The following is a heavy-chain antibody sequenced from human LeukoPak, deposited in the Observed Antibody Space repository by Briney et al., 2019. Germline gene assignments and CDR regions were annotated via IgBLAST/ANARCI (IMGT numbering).Heavy chain of an antibody. CDR1: GGSISSSSYY. CDR2: IYYSGST. Sequence: SETLSLTCTVSGGSISSSSYYWGWIRQPPGKGLEWIGSIYYSGSTYYNPSLKSRVTISVDTSKNQFSLKLSSVTAADTAVYYRAREGVSSSPNWGQGTLVTVSS. V-gene: IGHV4-39*07. J-gene: IGHJ4*02. CDR3: AREGVSSSPN. D-gene: IGHD6-13*01.